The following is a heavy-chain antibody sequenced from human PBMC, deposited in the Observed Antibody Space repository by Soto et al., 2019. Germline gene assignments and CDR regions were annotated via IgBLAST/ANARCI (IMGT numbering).Heavy chain of an antibody. CDR1: GSTFSSYA. CDR3: ARKYYDDSSGYHGNWFDP. Sequence: EVQLLESGGGLVQPGGSLRLSCAASGSTFSSYAMSWVRQAPGKGLEWVSAISGSGGMTFYADSVKGRFTISRDNSKKTLYLQMNRRRAEDTAVYYCARKYYDDSSGYHGNWFDPWGQGTLVTVSS. CDR2: ISGSGGMT. V-gene: IGHV3-23*01. J-gene: IGHJ5*02. D-gene: IGHD3-22*01.